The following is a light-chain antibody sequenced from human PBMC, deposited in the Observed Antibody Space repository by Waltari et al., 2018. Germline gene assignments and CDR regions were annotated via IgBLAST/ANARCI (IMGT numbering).Light chain of an antibody. Sequence: EIVLTQSPATLSLSPGARATLSCRASQSVSSHLAWYQQKPGQAPRLLIYDAFNRATGIPARFSGSGSGTDFTLTISSLEPEDFAVYYCQQRSNWITFGQGTRLEIK. CDR2: DAF. CDR3: QQRSNWIT. J-gene: IGKJ5*01. V-gene: IGKV3-11*01. CDR1: QSVSSH.